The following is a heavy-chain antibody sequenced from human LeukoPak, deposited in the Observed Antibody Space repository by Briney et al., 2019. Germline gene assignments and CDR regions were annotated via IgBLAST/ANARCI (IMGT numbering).Heavy chain of an antibody. V-gene: IGHV4-4*07. CDR1: GGFISSYY. CDR2: IYTSGST. CDR3: ARDGYYYDSSGLPRFDY. J-gene: IGHJ4*02. D-gene: IGHD3-22*01. Sequence: SETLSLTCSVSGGFISSYYWSWIRQPAGKGLEWIGRIYTSGSTNYNPSLKSRVTMSVDTSKNQFSLRLSSVTAADTAVYYCARDGYYYDSSGLPRFDYWGQGTLVTVSS.